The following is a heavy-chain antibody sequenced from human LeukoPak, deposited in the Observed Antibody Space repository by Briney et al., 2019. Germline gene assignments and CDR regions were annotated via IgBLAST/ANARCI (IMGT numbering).Heavy chain of an antibody. V-gene: IGHV3-23*01. J-gene: IGHJ4*02. D-gene: IGHD3-9*01. Sequence: GGSLRLSCAASGFTFSSYAMSWVRQAPGKGLEWISAISGSGGSTYYADSMKGRFTISRDNSKNTLYLQMNSLRAEDTAVYYCAKGVLRYFDWLPGDYWGQGTLVTVSS. CDR1: GFTFSSYA. CDR3: AKGVLRYFDWLPGDY. CDR2: ISGSGGST.